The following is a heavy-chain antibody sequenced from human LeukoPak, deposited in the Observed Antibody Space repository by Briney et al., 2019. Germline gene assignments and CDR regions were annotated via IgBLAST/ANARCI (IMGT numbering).Heavy chain of an antibody. CDR2: ISSSSSYI. CDR1: GFTFSSYS. CDR3: ARDRLKGSITMVRGVRGCFDL. V-gene: IGHV3-21*01. Sequence: KTGGSLRLSCAASGFTFSSYSMNWVRQAPGKGLEWVSSISSSSSYIYYADSVKGRFTISRDNAKNSLYLQMNSLRAEDTAVYYCARDRLKGSITMVRGVRGCFDLWGRGTLVTVSS. D-gene: IGHD3-10*01. J-gene: IGHJ2*01.